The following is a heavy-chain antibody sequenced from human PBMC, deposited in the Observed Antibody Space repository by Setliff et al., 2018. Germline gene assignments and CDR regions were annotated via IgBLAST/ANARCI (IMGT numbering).Heavy chain of an antibody. J-gene: IGHJ5*02. D-gene: IGHD3-10*01. CDR3: AREDGSGFFVGVAWFDP. CDR2: IYYSGST. V-gene: IGHV4-39*07. CDR1: GGSISSSSYY. Sequence: PSETLSLTGTVSGGSISSSSYYWGWIRQPPGKGLEWIGSIYYSGSTYYNPSLKSRVTISVDTSKNQFSLKLSSVTAADTAAYYCAREDGSGFFVGVAWFDPWGQGALVTVSS.